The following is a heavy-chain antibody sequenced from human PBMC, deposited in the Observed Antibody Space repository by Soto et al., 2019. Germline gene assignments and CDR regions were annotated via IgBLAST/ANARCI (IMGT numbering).Heavy chain of an antibody. Sequence: GESLKISCKISGYSFTTYFIIWVRQMPGKGLEWMGRIDPEDSYIEYSPSFQGHVTLSADKSISTTYLQWSNLTPSDTAIYYCARPGSNWYVDYWGQGTLVTVSS. CDR1: GYSFTTYF. D-gene: IGHD6-13*01. CDR3: ARPGSNWYVDY. CDR2: IDPEDSYI. V-gene: IGHV5-10-1*01. J-gene: IGHJ4*02.